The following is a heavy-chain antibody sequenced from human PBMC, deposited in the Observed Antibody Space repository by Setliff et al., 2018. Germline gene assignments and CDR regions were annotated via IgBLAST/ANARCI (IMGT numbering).Heavy chain of an antibody. CDR3: ARGEGGSYLGAYYYYYMDV. D-gene: IGHD1-26*01. Sequence: SETLSLTCTVSGGSISSDDYYWSWIRQPPGKGLEWIGYINHSGSTNYNPSLNSRVTISVDTSKNQFSLKLSSVTAADTAVYYCARGEGGSYLGAYYYYYMDVWGKGTTVTVSS. CDR1: GGSISSDDYY. V-gene: IGHV4-30-4*01. CDR2: INHSGST. J-gene: IGHJ6*03.